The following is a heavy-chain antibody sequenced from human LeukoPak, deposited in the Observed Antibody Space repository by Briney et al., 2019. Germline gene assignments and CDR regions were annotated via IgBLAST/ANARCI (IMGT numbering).Heavy chain of an antibody. CDR2: ISGSGGST. J-gene: IGHJ4*02. Sequence: GGSLRLSCAASGFTFRSYAMSWVRQAPGKGLEWVSAISGSGGSTYYADSVKGRFTISRDNSNNTLYLQMNSLRAEDTALYYCARDQPFGSYWGQGTLVAVSS. CDR1: GFTFRSYA. V-gene: IGHV3-23*01. D-gene: IGHD3-10*01. CDR3: ARDQPFGSY.